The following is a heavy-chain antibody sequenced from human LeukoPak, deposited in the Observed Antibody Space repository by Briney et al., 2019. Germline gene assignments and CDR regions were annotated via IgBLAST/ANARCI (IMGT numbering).Heavy chain of an antibody. J-gene: IGHJ4*02. CDR2: ISYDGTNK. V-gene: IGHV3-30-3*01. CDR1: GFTFSTYA. CDR3: ARALDEGARFDY. Sequence: GGSLRLFCTASGFTFSTYAMHWVRQAPGKGLEWVAVISYDGTNKYYADSMKGRFTISRDNSKNTLYLQMNSLRAEDTAVYYCARALDEGARFDYWGQGTLVTVSS.